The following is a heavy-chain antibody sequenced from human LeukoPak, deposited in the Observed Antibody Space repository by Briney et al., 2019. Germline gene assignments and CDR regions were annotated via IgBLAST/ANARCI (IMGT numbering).Heavy chain of an antibody. Sequence: ASVKVSCKASGYTFSSYDINWVRQAAGQELEWMGWMNPNSGNTGYAQKFQGRVSMTRSTSISTAYMELSSLRSEGTAVYYCARSPYDSSGYYADYWGQGTLVTVSS. CDR1: GYTFSSYD. V-gene: IGHV1-8*01. J-gene: IGHJ4*02. D-gene: IGHD3-22*01. CDR2: MNPNSGNT. CDR3: ARSPYDSSGYYADY.